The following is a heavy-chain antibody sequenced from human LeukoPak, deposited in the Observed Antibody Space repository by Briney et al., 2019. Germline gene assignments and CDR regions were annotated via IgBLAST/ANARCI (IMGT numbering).Heavy chain of an antibody. Sequence: PSETLSLTCTVSGGFISSSSYYWGWIRQPPGKGLEWIGTIYYSGSTYYNPSLKSRVTISVDTSKNQFSLKLSSVTAADTAVYYCARAGMLRRLSYFDYWGQGTLVTVSS. CDR2: IYYSGST. D-gene: IGHD3-10*02. CDR3: ARAGMLRRLSYFDY. CDR1: GGFISSSSYY. J-gene: IGHJ4*02. V-gene: IGHV4-39*07.